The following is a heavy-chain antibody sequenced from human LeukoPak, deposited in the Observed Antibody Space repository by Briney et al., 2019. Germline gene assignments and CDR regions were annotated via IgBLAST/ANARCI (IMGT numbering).Heavy chain of an antibody. CDR2: IYSGGRT. D-gene: IGHD5-12*01. J-gene: IGHJ6*02. CDR1: GFTVSSNS. Sequence: GGPLRLSCAASGFTVSSNSMSWVRQAPGKGLEWVSVIYSGGRTYYADSVKGRFTISKDNSKNTLYLQMNSLRAEDTAVYYCARDLYVDIVAPSGMDVWGQGTTVTVSS. CDR3: ARDLYVDIVAPSGMDV. V-gene: IGHV3-66*01.